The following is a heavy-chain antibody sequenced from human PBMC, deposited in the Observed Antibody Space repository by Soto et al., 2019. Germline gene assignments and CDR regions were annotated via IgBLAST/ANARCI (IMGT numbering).Heavy chain of an antibody. V-gene: IGHV4-4*07. CDR1: GGSISSYY. D-gene: IGHD6-19*01. Sequence: SETLSLTCTVSGGSISSYYWSWIRQPAGKGLEWIGRIYTSGSTNYNPSLKSRVTMSVDTSKNQFSLKLSSVTAADTAVYYCARAADSSGWYGGYNWFDPWGQGTLVTVS. J-gene: IGHJ5*02. CDR2: IYTSGST. CDR3: ARAADSSGWYGGYNWFDP.